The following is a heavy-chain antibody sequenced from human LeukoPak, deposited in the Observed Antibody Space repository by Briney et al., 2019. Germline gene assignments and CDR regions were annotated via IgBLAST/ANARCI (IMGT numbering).Heavy chain of an antibody. CDR3: ARGLRYSRSYVAEY. CDR1: GDSVTNDDVF. D-gene: IGHD1-14*01. CDR2: IYHSAGS. J-gene: IGHJ4*02. Sequence: SETLSLTCTVSGDSVTNDDVFWGWTRQPPGEGLEYIGYIYHSAGSYYNPSLKSRLTMSIDTSRNQFSLKLTSVTAADTAVYHCARGLRYSRSYVAEYWGLGTLVTVSS. V-gene: IGHV4-30-4*01.